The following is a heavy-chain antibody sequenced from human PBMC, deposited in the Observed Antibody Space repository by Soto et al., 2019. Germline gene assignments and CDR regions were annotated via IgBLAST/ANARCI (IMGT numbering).Heavy chain of an antibody. CDR2: IRSKAYGGTT. V-gene: IGHV3-49*03. CDR1: GFTFGDYA. D-gene: IGHD3-10*01. Sequence: SLRLSCTASGFTFGDYAMSWFLHAPGKGLEWVGFIRSKAYGGTTEYAASVKGRFTISRDDSKSIAYLQMNSLKTEDTAVYYCTGPTYYYGSGSSPNYYGMDVWGQGTTVTVSS. CDR3: TGPTYYYGSGSSPNYYGMDV. J-gene: IGHJ6*02.